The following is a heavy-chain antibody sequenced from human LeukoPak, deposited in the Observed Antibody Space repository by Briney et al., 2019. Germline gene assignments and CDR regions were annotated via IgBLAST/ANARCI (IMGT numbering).Heavy chain of an antibody. J-gene: IGHJ5*02. Sequence: GGSLRLSCAASGFIFSSNGMHWVRQAPGKGLEWVAVIWYDGSKKYYADSVKGRFTISRDNSKNTLFLQMNGLTAEDTAMYYCARDSYQDYYGRFDPWGQGTLVIVSS. CDR1: GFIFSSNG. V-gene: IGHV3-33*01. CDR2: IWYDGSKK. CDR3: ARDSYQDYYGRFDP. D-gene: IGHD3-10*01.